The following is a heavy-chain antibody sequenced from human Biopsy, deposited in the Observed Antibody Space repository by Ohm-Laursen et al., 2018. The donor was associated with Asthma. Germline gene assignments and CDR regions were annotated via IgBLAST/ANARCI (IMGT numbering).Heavy chain of an antibody. V-gene: IGHV1-3*04. J-gene: IGHJ3*01. Sequence: VASVKVSCKAYGYNFISFAIHWARQAPGQRLEWMCWVNTGNGDTKYSQKFQGRVTITRDTSASTAYMEMRSLQSEDTATYYRARTYYDFLTGQVRDVFGVWGQGTMVTASS. CDR2: VNTGNGDT. CDR1: GYNFISFA. D-gene: IGHD3-9*01. CDR3: ARTYYDFLTGQVRDVFGV.